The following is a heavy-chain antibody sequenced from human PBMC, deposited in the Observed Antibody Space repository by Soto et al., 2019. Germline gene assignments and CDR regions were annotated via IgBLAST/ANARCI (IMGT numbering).Heavy chain of an antibody. J-gene: IGHJ4*02. CDR3: TRAPVSGSYGFDV. CDR2: IFHTGTT. D-gene: IGHD1-26*01. Sequence: SETLSLTCTVSGGSVSSGNYYWSWIRQPPGKGLEWIGYIFHTGTTNYNPSLKSRVAISLDTSMNQFSLKLSSVTAADTAVYYCTRAPVSGSYGFDVWGQGTPVTVSS. CDR1: GGSVSSGNYY. V-gene: IGHV4-61*01.